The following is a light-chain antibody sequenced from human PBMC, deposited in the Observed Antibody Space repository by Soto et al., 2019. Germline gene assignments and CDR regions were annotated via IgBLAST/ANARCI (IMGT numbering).Light chain of an antibody. CDR3: QQYGSSP. J-gene: IGKJ3*01. V-gene: IGKV3-20*01. CDR2: GAS. CDR1: QR. Sequence: EIVLTQSPGTLSLSPGEGATLSRRASQRLLIYGASSRATGIPDRFSGSGSGTDLTLTISRLEPEDFAMYYCQQYGSSPVGPGTKVDIK.